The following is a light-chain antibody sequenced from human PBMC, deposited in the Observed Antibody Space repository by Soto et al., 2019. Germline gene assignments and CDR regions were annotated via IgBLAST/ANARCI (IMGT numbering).Light chain of an antibody. J-gene: IGKJ5*01. CDR1: QSVSSGY. CDR2: DAS. Sequence: EIVLTQSPGTLSLSPGERATLSCRASQSVSSGYLAWYQQKPGQAPRLLIYDASSRATGFPDRFSGSGSGTDFTLTISRLEPEDFGVFYCQQYGTSPSTFGQGTRLDIK. CDR3: QQYGTSPST. V-gene: IGKV3-20*01.